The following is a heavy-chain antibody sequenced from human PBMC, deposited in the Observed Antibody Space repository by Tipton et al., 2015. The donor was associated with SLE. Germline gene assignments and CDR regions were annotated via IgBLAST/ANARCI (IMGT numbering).Heavy chain of an antibody. V-gene: IGHV3-66*02. CDR2: IYSGGST. Sequence: SLRLSCAASGFTVSSNYMSWVRQAPGKGLEWVSVIYSGGSTYYADSVKGRFTISRDNSKNTLYLQMNSLRAEDTAVYYCAKDPSGPIVGVTTGYFDYWGQGTLVTVSS. D-gene: IGHD3-22*01. CDR1: GFTVSSNY. J-gene: IGHJ4*02. CDR3: AKDPSGPIVGVTTGYFDY.